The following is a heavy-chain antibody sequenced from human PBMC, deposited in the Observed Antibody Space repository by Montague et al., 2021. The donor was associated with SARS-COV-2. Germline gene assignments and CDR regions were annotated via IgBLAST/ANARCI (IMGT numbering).Heavy chain of an antibody. CDR2: IYYSGST. V-gene: IGHV4-39*01. J-gene: IGHJ4*02. Sequence: SETLSLTCTVSDGSISSSSYYWGWIRQPPGKGLEWIGSIYYSGSTYYNPSLKSRVTISVDTSKNQFSLKLSSVTAADTAVYYCARVAPYTDDYYFDYWGQGTLVTVSS. D-gene: IGHD3-16*01. CDR3: ARVAPYTDDYYFDY. CDR1: DGSISSSSYY.